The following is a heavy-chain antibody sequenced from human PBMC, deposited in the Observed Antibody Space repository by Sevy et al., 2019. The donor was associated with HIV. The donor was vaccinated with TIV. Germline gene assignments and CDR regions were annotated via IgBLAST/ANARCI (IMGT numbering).Heavy chain of an antibody. V-gene: IGHV1-2*02. CDR2: INPNSGGT. CDR3: AREGNWEHDAFDI. J-gene: IGHJ3*02. CDR1: GYTFTGYY. D-gene: IGHD1-26*01. Sequence: ASVKVSCKASGYTFTGYYMHWVRQAPGQGLEWMGWINPNSGGTNYAQKFRGRVTMTRDTSISTAYMELSRLRSDDTAVYYCAREGNWEHDAFDIWGQGTMVTVSS.